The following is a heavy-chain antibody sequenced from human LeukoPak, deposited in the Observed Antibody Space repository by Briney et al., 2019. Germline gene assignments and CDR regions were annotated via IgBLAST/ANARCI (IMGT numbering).Heavy chain of an antibody. CDR3: ARSSVGYSYGQGGALDY. D-gene: IGHD5-18*01. V-gene: IGHV1-3*01. J-gene: IGHJ4*02. CDR1: GYTFTSYA. CDR2: INADNGNT. Sequence: ASVKVSCKASGYTFTSYAMHWVRQAPGQRLEWMGWINADNGNTKYSQKVQGRVTITRDTSASTAYMELSSLRSEDTAVYYCARSSVGYSYGQGGALDYWGQGTLVTVSS.